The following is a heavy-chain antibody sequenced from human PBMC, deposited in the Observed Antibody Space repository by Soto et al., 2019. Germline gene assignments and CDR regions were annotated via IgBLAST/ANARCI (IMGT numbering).Heavy chain of an antibody. CDR1: GFPFSSYS. D-gene: IGHD2-2*01. CDR2: ISSSSSYI. J-gene: IGHJ4*02. V-gene: IGHV3-21*01. Sequence: EVQLVESGGGLVKPGGSLRLSCAASGFPFSSYSMNWVRQAPGKGLEWVSSISSSSSYIYYADSVKGRFTISRDNAKKSLYLQMNSLRAEDTAVYYCAKLGYCSSTTCGGDYWGQGTLVTVSS. CDR3: AKLGYCSSTTCGGDY.